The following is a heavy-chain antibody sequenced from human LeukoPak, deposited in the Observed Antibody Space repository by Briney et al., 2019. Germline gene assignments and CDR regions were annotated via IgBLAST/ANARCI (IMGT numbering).Heavy chain of an antibody. D-gene: IGHD3-22*01. Sequence: QPGGSLRLSCAASGFTFSSYGMHWVRQAPGKGLEWVAVISYDGSNKYYADSVKGRFTISRDNSKNTLYLQMNSLRAEDTAVYYCAKGGYYDSSGYYPLGDVWGQGTTVTVSS. J-gene: IGHJ6*02. V-gene: IGHV3-30*18. CDR1: GFTFSSYG. CDR3: AKGGYYDSSGYYPLGDV. CDR2: ISYDGSNK.